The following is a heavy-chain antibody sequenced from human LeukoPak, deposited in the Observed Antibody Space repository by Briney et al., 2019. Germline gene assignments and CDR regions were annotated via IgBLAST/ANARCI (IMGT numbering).Heavy chain of an antibody. CDR1: GFTFCSYS. Sequence: PGGSLRLSXAASGFTFCSYSMNWVRQAPGKGLEWLSSISSSSSYIYYADSVKGRFTISRDNAKNSLYLQMNSLRAEDTAVYYCARDPIVGASSFDYWGQGTLVTVSS. D-gene: IGHD1-26*01. CDR3: ARDPIVGASSFDY. J-gene: IGHJ4*02. CDR2: ISSSSSYI. V-gene: IGHV3-21*01.